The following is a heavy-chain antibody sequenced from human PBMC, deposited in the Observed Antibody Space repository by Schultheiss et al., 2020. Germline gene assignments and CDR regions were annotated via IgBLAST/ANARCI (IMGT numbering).Heavy chain of an antibody. CDR1: GYTFTSYD. J-gene: IGHJ5*02. D-gene: IGHD2-2*01. CDR3: AREYPSATYGSWFDP. V-gene: IGHV1-8*01. CDR2: MNPNSGNT. Sequence: ASVKVSCKASGYTFTSYDINWVRQATGQGLEWMGWMNPNSGNTGYAQKFQGRVTMTRNTSISTAYMELSSLRSDDTAVYYCAREYPSATYGSWFDPWGQGTLVTVSS.